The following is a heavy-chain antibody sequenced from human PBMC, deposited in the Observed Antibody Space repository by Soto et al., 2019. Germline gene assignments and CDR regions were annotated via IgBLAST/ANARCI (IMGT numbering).Heavy chain of an antibody. D-gene: IGHD5-12*01. CDR1: GYTLTGYY. J-gene: IGHJ5*02. CDR3: ARTKGYSGYDPLRAAKFDP. CDR2: INPNSGGT. Sequence: ASVKVSCKASGYTLTGYYMHWVRQAPGQGLEWMGWINPNSGGTNYAQKFQGRVTMTRDTSISTAYMELSRLRSDDTAVYYCARTKGYSGYDPLRAAKFDPWGQGTLVTVLL. V-gene: IGHV1-2*02.